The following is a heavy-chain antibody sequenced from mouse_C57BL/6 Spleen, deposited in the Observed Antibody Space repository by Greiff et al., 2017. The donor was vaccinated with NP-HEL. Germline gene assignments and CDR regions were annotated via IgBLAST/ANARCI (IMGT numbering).Heavy chain of an antibody. V-gene: IGHV1-78*01. D-gene: IGHD1-1*01. J-gene: IGHJ2*01. CDR3: ARWGILGSSSYYFDY. CDR2: IYPRDGST. Sequence: VQLQQSDAELVKPGASVKISCKVSGYTFTDHTIHWMKQRPEQGLEWIGYIYPRDGSTKYNEKFKGKATLTADKSSSTAYMQLNSLTSEDSAVYFCARWGILGSSSYYFDYWGQGTTLTVSS. CDR1: GYTFTDHT.